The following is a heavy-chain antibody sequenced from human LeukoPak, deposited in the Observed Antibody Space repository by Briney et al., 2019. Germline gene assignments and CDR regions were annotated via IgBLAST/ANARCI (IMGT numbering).Heavy chain of an antibody. Sequence: SQTLSLTCTVSGGSISSGDYYWSWIRQPPGKGLEWIGYIYYSGSTYYNPSLKSRVTISVDTSKNQFSLKLSSVTAADTAVYYCARGSYGDYGEAFDIWGQGTMVTVSS. CDR2: IYYSGST. J-gene: IGHJ3*02. CDR1: GGSISSGDYY. D-gene: IGHD4-17*01. V-gene: IGHV4-30-4*01. CDR3: ARGSYGDYGEAFDI.